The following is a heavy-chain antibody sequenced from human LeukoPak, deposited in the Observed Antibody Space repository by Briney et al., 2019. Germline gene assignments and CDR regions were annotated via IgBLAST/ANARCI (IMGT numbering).Heavy chain of an antibody. D-gene: IGHD6-19*01. Sequence: GGSLRLSCAASGFTFSSYAMSWVRQAPGKGLEWVSGISGSGGSTYYADSVKGRFTISRDNSKNTLYLQMNSLRAEDTAVYYCAKDRSGWSGEDWGQGTLVTVSS. CDR3: AKDRSGWSGED. CDR1: GFTFSSYA. CDR2: ISGSGGST. J-gene: IGHJ4*02. V-gene: IGHV3-23*01.